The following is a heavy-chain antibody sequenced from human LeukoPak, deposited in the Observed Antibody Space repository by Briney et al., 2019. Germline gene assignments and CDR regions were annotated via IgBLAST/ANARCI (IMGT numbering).Heavy chain of an antibody. CDR3: ARLDYSNLPYFDY. J-gene: IGHJ4*02. D-gene: IGHD4-11*01. CDR2: IYYSGST. CDR1: GFTFDDYG. V-gene: IGHV4-39*01. Sequence: PGGSLRLSCAASGFTFDDYGMSWVRQAPGKGLEWIGSIYYSGSTYYNPSLKSRVTISVDTSKNQFSLKLSSVTAADTAVYYCARLDYSNLPYFDYWGQGTLVTVSS.